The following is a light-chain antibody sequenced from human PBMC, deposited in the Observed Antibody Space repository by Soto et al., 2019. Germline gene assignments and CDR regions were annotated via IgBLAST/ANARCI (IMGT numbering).Light chain of an antibody. CDR1: SSDVGSYNY. CDR3: ISYTTISTYV. CDR2: DVS. V-gene: IGLV2-14*03. Sequence: QSVLTQPASVSGSPGQSIAISCTGTSSDVGSYNYVSWYQHHPGKAPKVMIYDVSSRPSGVSNRLSGSKSGNTASLTISGLQAEDEADYYCISYTTISTYVFGTGTKLTVL. J-gene: IGLJ1*01.